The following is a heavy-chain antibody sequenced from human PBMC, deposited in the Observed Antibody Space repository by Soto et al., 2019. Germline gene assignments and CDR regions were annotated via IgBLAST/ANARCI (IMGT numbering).Heavy chain of an antibody. Sequence: ASETLSLTCTVSGGSISSSSYYWGWIRQPPGKGLEWIGSIYYSGSTYYNPSLKSRVTISVDTSKNQFSLKLSSVTAADTAVYYCARTQKKYCSGGSCYSVAFDYWGQGTLVTVSS. CDR1: GGSISSSSYY. CDR2: IYYSGST. V-gene: IGHV4-39*01. J-gene: IGHJ4*02. D-gene: IGHD2-15*01. CDR3: ARTQKKYCSGGSCYSVAFDY.